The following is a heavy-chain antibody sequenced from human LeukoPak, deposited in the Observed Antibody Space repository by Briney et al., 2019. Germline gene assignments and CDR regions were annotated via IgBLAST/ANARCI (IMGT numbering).Heavy chain of an antibody. CDR3: ARDRPKGYGSGSYYNVDYYYYGMDV. D-gene: IGHD3-10*01. Sequence: PGGSLRLSCAASGFTFSSYAMHWVRQAPGKGLEWVAVISYDGSNKYYADSVKGRFTISRDNSKNTLYLQMNSLRAEDTAVYYCARDRPKGYGSGSYYNVDYYYYGMDVWGQGTTVTVSS. CDR2: ISYDGSNK. V-gene: IGHV3-30-3*01. CDR1: GFTFSSYA. J-gene: IGHJ6*02.